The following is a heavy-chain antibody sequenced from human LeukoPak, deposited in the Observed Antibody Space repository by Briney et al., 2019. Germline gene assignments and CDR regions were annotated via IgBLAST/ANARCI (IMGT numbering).Heavy chain of an antibody. V-gene: IGHV3-74*01. J-gene: IGHJ3*02. Sequence: PGGSLRLSCAASGFTFSSFWMHWVRQAPGKGLVWVSRINTDGSPTSYADSVKGRFTISRDNAKNSLYLQMNSLRAEDTAVYYCARDQSPPWAFDIWGQGTMVTVSS. CDR1: GFTFSSFW. CDR2: INTDGSPT. CDR3: ARDQSPPWAFDI.